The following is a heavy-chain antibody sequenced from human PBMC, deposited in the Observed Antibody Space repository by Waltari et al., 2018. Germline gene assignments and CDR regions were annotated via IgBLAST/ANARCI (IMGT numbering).Heavy chain of an antibody. D-gene: IGHD1-7*01. J-gene: IGHJ4*02. CDR2: INHSGST. Sequence: QVQLQQWCAGLLKPSETLSLTCAVYGGSFSGYYWSWIRQPPGKGLEWIGEINHSGSTNYNPSLKSRVTISVDTSKNQFSLKLSSVTAADTAVYYCARGITGTTEEVYWGQGTLVTVSS. V-gene: IGHV4-34*01. CDR1: GGSFSGYY. CDR3: ARGITGTTEEVY.